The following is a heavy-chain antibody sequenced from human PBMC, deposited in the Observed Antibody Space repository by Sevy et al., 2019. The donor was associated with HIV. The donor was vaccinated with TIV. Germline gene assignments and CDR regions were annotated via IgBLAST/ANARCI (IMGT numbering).Heavy chain of an antibody. Sequence: GGSLRLSCAASGFTFDDYAMHWVRQAPGKGLEWVSGISWNSGSIGYADSVKGRITISRDNAKNSLYLQKNSLRAENTGLYYCAKGGDGYNLWNFDYWGQGTRVTVSS. D-gene: IGHD5-12*01. CDR2: ISWNSGSI. V-gene: IGHV3-9*01. CDR3: AKGGDGYNLWNFDY. CDR1: GFTFDDYA. J-gene: IGHJ4*01.